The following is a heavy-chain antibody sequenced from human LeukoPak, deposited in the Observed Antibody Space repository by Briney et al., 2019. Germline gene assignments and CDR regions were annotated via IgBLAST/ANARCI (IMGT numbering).Heavy chain of an antibody. CDR1: GFSLSDYS. D-gene: IGHD4-17*01. CDR3: ARDGDYGDSHVHWYFDL. V-gene: IGHV3-21*01. CDR2: ISSTSSYI. Sequence: PGGSLRLSCAASGFSLSDYSMNWVHQAPGKGVEWVSFISSTSSYIYYADSVKGRFTISRDNAKNSLYLQMNSLRAEDTAVYYCARDGDYGDSHVHWYFDLWGRGSLVTVSS. J-gene: IGHJ2*01.